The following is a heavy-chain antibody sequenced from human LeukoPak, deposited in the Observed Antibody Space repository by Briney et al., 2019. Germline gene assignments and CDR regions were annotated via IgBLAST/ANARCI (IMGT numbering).Heavy chain of an antibody. Sequence: SETLSLTCAVYGGSFSGYYWSWIRQPPGKGLEWIGEINHSGGTNYNPSHKSRVTISVDTSKNQFSLKLSSVTAADTAVYYCARGRLRFLEWLSPFDYWGQGTLVTVSS. CDR3: ARGRLRFLEWLSPFDY. V-gene: IGHV4-34*01. CDR1: GGSFSGYY. CDR2: INHSGGT. J-gene: IGHJ4*02. D-gene: IGHD3-3*01.